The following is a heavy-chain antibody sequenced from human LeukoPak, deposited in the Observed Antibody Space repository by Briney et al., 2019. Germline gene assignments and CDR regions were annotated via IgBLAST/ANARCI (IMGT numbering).Heavy chain of an antibody. J-gene: IGHJ4*02. CDR2: IWYGGSNK. V-gene: IGHV3-33*01. CDR1: GFTFSSYG. Sequence: GGSLRLSCAASGFTFSSYGMHWVRQAPGKGLEWVAVIWYGGSNKYYADSVKGRFTISRDNSKNTLYLQMNSLRAEDTAVYYCARASARLYYYDSSGYWGYFDYWGQGTLVTVSS. CDR3: ARASARLYYYDSSGYWGYFDY. D-gene: IGHD3-22*01.